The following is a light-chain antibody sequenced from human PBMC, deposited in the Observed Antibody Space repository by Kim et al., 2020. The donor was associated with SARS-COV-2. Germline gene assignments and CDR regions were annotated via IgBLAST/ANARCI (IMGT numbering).Light chain of an antibody. CDR3: CSYAGSTPHVI. CDR2: EVS. CDR1: SIDIGSYNL. J-gene: IGLJ2*01. V-gene: IGLV2-23*02. Sequence: QSITISCTGASIDIGSYNLVSWYQQYPGKAPKVMIYEVSQRPSGVSNRFSGSKSGDTASLTISGLQAEDEADYYCCSYAGSTPHVIFGGGTQLTVL.